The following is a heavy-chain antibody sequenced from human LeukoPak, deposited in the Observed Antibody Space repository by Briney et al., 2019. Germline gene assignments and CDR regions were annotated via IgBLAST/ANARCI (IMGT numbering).Heavy chain of an antibody. V-gene: IGHV4-4*02. J-gene: IGHJ3*02. Sequence: PSETLSLTCVVSGGSISSSNWWTWVRQPPGKGLEWIGYIYYSGSTYYNPSLKSRVTISVDTSKNQFSLKLSSVTAADTAVYYCARVYPLAAGLQTPAFDISGQGTMVTVSS. CDR1: GGSISSSNW. D-gene: IGHD6-13*01. CDR2: IYYSGST. CDR3: ARVYPLAAGLQTPAFDI.